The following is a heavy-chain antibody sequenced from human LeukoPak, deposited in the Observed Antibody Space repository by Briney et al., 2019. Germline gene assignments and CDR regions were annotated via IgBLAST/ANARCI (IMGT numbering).Heavy chain of an antibody. CDR3: AREWQYQFDY. CDR1: GGSITNTNYY. Sequence: SETLSLTCSVSGGSITNTNYYWAWIRQSPGEGLEWIGSVYHSEITYYTPSLKSRVSISVDTSKNQFSLKVTSVTAADTAVYYCAREWQYQFDYWGQGSLVAISS. CDR2: VYHSEIT. D-gene: IGHD2/OR15-2a*01. V-gene: IGHV4-39*07. J-gene: IGHJ4*02.